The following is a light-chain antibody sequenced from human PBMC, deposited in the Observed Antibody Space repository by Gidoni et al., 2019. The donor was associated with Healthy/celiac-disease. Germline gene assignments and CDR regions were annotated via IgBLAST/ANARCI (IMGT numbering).Light chain of an antibody. CDR3: QQYNSYSGT. J-gene: IGKJ1*01. CDR1: QSISSW. CDR2: DAS. V-gene: IGKV1-5*01. Sequence: DIQMTQSPSTLSASVGDRVTITFRASQSISSWLAWYQQKPGKAPKLLIYDASSLESGVPSRFSGSGSGTECTLTISRLQPDDLATYYCQQYNSYSGTFGQGTKVEIK.